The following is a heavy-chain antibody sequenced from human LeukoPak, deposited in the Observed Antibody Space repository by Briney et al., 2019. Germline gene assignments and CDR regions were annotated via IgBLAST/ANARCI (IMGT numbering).Heavy chain of an antibody. J-gene: IGHJ4*02. V-gene: IGHV4-59*01. CDR1: GGSISSYY. CDR2: IYYSGST. CDR3: ARGDSSGYSLYFDY. Sequence: SETLSLTCTVSGGSISSYYWSWLRQPPGKGLEWIGYIYYSGSTNYNPSLKSRVTISVDTSKNQFSLKLSSVTAADTAVYYCARGDSSGYSLYFDYWGQGTLVTVSS. D-gene: IGHD3-22*01.